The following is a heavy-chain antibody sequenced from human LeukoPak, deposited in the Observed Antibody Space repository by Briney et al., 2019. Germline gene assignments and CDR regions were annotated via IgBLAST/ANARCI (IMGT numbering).Heavy chain of an antibody. CDR2: IYTSGST. V-gene: IGHV4-4*07. CDR1: GGSISSYY. D-gene: IGHD3-22*01. CDR3: ARDKYDSSGASPFDY. J-gene: IGHJ4*02. Sequence: PSETLSLTCTVSGGSISSYYWSRIRQPAGKGLEWIGRIYTSGSTNYNPSLKSRVTMSVDTSKNQFSLKLSSVTAADTAVYYCARDKYDSSGASPFDYWGQGTLVTVSS.